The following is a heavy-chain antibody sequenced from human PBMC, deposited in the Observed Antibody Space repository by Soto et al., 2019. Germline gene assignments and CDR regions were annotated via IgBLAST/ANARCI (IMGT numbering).Heavy chain of an antibody. CDR3: ARGVTTVEQYLQH. CDR2: INHSGST. CDR1: GGSFSGYY. V-gene: IGHV4-34*01. Sequence: SETLSLTCAVYGGSFSGYYWSWIRQPPGKGLEWIGEINHSGSTNYNPSLKSRVTISVDTSKNQFSLKLSSVTAADTAVYYCARGVTTVEQYLQHWGQGPLVTVYS. J-gene: IGHJ1*01. D-gene: IGHD4-17*01.